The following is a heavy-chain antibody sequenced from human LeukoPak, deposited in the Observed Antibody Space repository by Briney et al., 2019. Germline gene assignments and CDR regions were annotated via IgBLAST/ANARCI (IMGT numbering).Heavy chain of an antibody. CDR1: GYTFTSHG. Sequence: ASVKVSCKASGYTFTSHGISWVRQAPGQGLEWMGWIRPSTGDTDYALNLQGRVTLSTDTSTSTAYMELRSLRSDDTAVYYCAREDRESGGMDVWGQGTAVSVSS. CDR3: AREDRESGGMDV. V-gene: IGHV1-18*01. CDR2: IRPSTGDT. J-gene: IGHJ6*02.